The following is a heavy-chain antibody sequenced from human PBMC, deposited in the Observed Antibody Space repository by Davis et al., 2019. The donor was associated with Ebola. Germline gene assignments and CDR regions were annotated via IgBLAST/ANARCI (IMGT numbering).Heavy chain of an antibody. CDR3: ARDLGEGRFDP. V-gene: IGHV4-59*12. J-gene: IGHJ5*02. CDR1: GGSISSYY. Sequence: MPSETLSLTCTVSGGSISSYYWSWIRQPPGKGLEWIGYSYYSGSTNYNPSLKSRVTISVDKSKNQFSLKLSSVTAADTAVYYCARDLGEGRFDPWGQGTLVTVSS. D-gene: IGHD3-10*01. CDR2: SYYSGST.